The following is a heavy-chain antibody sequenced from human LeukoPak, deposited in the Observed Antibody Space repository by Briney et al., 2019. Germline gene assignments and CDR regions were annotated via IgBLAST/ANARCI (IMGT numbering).Heavy chain of an antibody. CDR2: ISTYNGNT. Sequence: ASVKVSCKASGYTFTSYGITWVRQAPGQGLEWMGWISTYNGNTNYAQKLQGRATMTTDTSTSTAYMELRSLGSDDTAVYYCARCWASSWYYLDYWGQGTLVTVSS. V-gene: IGHV1-18*01. J-gene: IGHJ4*02. CDR3: ARCWASSWYYLDY. D-gene: IGHD6-13*01. CDR1: GYTFTSYG.